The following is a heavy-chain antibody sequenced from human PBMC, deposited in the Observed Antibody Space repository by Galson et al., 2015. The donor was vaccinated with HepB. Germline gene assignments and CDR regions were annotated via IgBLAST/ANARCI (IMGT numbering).Heavy chain of an antibody. CDR2: ISYDGSNK. CDR1: GFTFSSYA. CDR3: TRESGLKGSGSFDAYYYYYGMDV. Sequence: SLRLSCAASGFTFSSYAMHWVRQAPGKGLEWVAVISYDGSNKYYADSVKGRFTISRHNSKKTLYLQMNSLRTEDTAVYYCTRESGLKGSGSFDAYYYYYGMDVWGQGTTVTVSS. V-gene: IGHV3-30*04. D-gene: IGHD3-10*01. J-gene: IGHJ6*02.